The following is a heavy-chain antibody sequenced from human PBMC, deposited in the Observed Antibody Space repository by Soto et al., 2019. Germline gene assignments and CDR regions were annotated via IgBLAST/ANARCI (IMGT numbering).Heavy chain of an antibody. D-gene: IGHD4-4*01. CDR3: ARGGGNSPPDP. J-gene: IGHJ5*02. V-gene: IGHV3-33*01. CDR2: IWYDGSNK. CDR1: GFTFSSYG. Sequence: VGSLRLSCAASGFTFSSYGMHWVRQAPGKGLEWVAVIWYDGSNKYYADSVKGRFTISRDNSKNTLYLQMNSLRAEDTAVYYCARGGGNSPPDPWGQGTLVTVPQ.